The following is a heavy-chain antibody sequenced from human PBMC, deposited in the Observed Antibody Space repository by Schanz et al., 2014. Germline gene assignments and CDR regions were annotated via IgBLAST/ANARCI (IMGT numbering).Heavy chain of an antibody. J-gene: IGHJ5*02. CDR1: GYTFISYG. V-gene: IGHV1-18*01. Sequence: QVQLVQSGAEVKKPGASVKVSCKASGYTFISYGINWVRQAPGQGLEWMGWISAYNGNTNYAQKLQGRVTMTTDTSTSTVYMEMSSLKSEDTAVYYCAREVGLYDRGWFDPWGQGTLVTVSS. D-gene: IGHD3-22*01. CDR3: AREVGLYDRGWFDP. CDR2: ISAYNGNT.